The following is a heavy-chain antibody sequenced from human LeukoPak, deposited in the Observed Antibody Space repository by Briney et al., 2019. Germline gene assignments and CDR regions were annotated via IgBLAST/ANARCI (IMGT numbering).Heavy chain of an antibody. CDR1: GFTFTSSA. D-gene: IGHD3-22*01. V-gene: IGHV3-23*01. Sequence: GGSLRLSCAASGFTFTSSAMSWVRQAPGQGLEWVSTISASGGSTYYADSVKGRFTISRDNPKNTLSLQLNSLRAEDTAVYYFAKGVTMILTGAFDYWGQGTLVTVSS. CDR2: ISASGGST. J-gene: IGHJ4*02. CDR3: AKGVTMILTGAFDY.